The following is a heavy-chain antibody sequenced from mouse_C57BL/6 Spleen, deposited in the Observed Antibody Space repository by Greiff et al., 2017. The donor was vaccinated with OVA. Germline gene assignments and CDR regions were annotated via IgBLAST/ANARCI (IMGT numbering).Heavy chain of an antibody. D-gene: IGHD1-1*01. Sequence: QVQLQQPGAELVMPGASVKLSCKASGYTFTSYWMHWVKQRPGQGLEWIGEIDPSDSYTNYNQKFKGKSTLTVDKSSSTAYMQLSSLTSEDSAVYYCAATVVVSSLWYFDVWGTGTTVTVSS. CDR3: AATVVVSSLWYFDV. CDR1: GYTFTSYW. CDR2: IDPSDSYT. J-gene: IGHJ1*03. V-gene: IGHV1-69*01.